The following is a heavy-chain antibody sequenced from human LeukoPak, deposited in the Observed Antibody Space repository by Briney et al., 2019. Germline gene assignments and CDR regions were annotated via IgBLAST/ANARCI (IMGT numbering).Heavy chain of an antibody. D-gene: IGHD1-1*01. CDR3: ARVAKERVGGVYYFDY. Sequence: GGSLRLSCAASGFTFSDYDMHWVRQATGEGLEWVSAIGTAGDTYYTGSVKGRFTNSRENAKNSLYLQMNSLRAGDTAVYYCARVAKERVGGVYYFDYWGQGTLVTVSS. CDR1: GFTFSDYD. CDR2: IGTAGDT. V-gene: IGHV3-13*01. J-gene: IGHJ4*02.